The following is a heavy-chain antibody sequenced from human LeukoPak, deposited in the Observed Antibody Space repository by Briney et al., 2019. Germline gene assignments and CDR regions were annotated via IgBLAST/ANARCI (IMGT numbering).Heavy chain of an antibody. CDR1: GFTFSSYW. V-gene: IGHV3-74*01. D-gene: IGHD3-22*01. Sequence: GGSLRLSCAASGFTFSSYWMHWVRQAPGKGLVWVSRINSDGSSTSYADSVKGRFTISRDNAKNTLYLQMNSLRAEDTAVYYCARDGHYYDRRYYGMDVWGQGTTVTASS. J-gene: IGHJ6*02. CDR3: ARDGHYYDRRYYGMDV. CDR2: INSDGSST.